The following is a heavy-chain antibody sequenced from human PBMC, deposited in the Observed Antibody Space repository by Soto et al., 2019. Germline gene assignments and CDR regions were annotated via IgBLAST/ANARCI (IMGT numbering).Heavy chain of an antibody. D-gene: IGHD3-16*01. CDR1: GFTFGDYA. CDR2: IRSKAYGGTT. J-gene: IGHJ4*02. Sequence: GGSLRLSCTASGFTFGDYAMSWFRQAPGKGLEWVGFIRSKAYGGTTEYAASVKGRFTISRDDSKSIAYLQMNSLKTEDTAVYYCTREGYDYVWGSYSPFDYWGQGTLVTVSS. CDR3: TREGYDYVWGSYSPFDY. V-gene: IGHV3-49*03.